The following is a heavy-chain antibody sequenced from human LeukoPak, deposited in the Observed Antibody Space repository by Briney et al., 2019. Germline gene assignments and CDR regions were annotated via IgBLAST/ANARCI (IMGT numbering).Heavy chain of an antibody. Sequence: GGSLRLSCAPSGFSVSSNYMSWVRQAPGKGLEWVSLINGDDSTNYADSVKGRFAISRDNPKNTLYLQMNSLRAEDTAVYYCATGAHYYGSWGQGALVTVSS. CDR1: GFSVSSNY. V-gene: IGHV3-53*01. D-gene: IGHD3-10*01. J-gene: IGHJ5*02. CDR3: ATGAHYYGS. CDR2: INGDDST.